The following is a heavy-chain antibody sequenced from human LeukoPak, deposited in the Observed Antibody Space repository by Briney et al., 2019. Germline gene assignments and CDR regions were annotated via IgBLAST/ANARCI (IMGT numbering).Heavy chain of an antibody. Sequence: RGSLRLSCAASGFNFSHYAMNWVRQAPGKGLEWVAVISYDGNKKYYADSVKGRFTISRDNSKNTLYLQMNSLRAEDTAVYYCARWKSLKGTFDYWGQGTLVTVSS. CDR2: ISYDGNKK. CDR3: ARWKSLKGTFDY. V-gene: IGHV3-30*04. D-gene: IGHD1-7*01. J-gene: IGHJ4*02. CDR1: GFNFSHYA.